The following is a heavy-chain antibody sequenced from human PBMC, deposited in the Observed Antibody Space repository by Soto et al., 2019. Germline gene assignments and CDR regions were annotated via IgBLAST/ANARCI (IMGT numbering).Heavy chain of an antibody. CDR1: GFTVSNNY. J-gene: IGHJ4*02. D-gene: IGHD1-26*01. CDR3: VRDDFGLGIDY. V-gene: IGHV3-74*03. Sequence: PGGSLRLSCAASGFTVSNNYMSWVRQAPGKGPGWVSRINSDRTHTTYADYVKGRYTISRDNAKNTLYLQMNSLRAEDTAVSYCVRDDFGLGIDYWGLGTLVTVSS. CDR2: INSDRTHT.